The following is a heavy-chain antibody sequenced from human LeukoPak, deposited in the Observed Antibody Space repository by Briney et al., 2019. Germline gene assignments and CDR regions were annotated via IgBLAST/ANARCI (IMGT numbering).Heavy chain of an antibody. CDR2: IYYSGST. D-gene: IGHD3-9*01. V-gene: IGHV4-59*01. Sequence: SETLSLTCTVSGGSISSYYWSWIRQPPGKGLEWIGYIYYSGSTNYNPSLKSRVTISVDTSKNQFSLKLSSVTAADTAVYYCARDAYYDILTGYLYGMDVWGQGTTVTVSS. J-gene: IGHJ6*02. CDR3: ARDAYYDILTGYLYGMDV. CDR1: GGSISSYY.